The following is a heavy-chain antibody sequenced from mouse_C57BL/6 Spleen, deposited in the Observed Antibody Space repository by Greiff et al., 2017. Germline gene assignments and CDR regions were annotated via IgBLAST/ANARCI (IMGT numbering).Heavy chain of an antibody. D-gene: IGHD2-4*01. Sequence: EVQVVESGEGLVKPGGSLKLSCAASGFTFSSYAMSWVRQTPEKRLEWVAYISSGGDYIYYADTVKGRFTISRDNARNTLYLQMSSLKSEDTAMYYCTRESYDDYGYAMDYWGQGTSVTVSS. V-gene: IGHV5-9-1*02. CDR2: ISSGGDYI. CDR3: TRESYDDYGYAMDY. J-gene: IGHJ4*01. CDR1: GFTFSSYA.